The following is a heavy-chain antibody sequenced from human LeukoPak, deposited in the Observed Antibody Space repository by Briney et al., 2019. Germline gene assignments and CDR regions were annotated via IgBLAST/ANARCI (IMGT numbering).Heavy chain of an antibody. Sequence: GASVKVSCKASGGTFSSHAIAWVRQAPGQGPEWMGGTIPTSGTVHYAQKFQGRVTITTDESTHTAFMELSSLTSDDTAVYFCARGLQYQLLKALGYYYMDVWGEGTTVTVSS. J-gene: IGHJ6*03. CDR2: TIPTSGTV. V-gene: IGHV1-69*05. D-gene: IGHD2-2*01. CDR3: ARGLQYQLLKALGYYYMDV. CDR1: GGTFSSHA.